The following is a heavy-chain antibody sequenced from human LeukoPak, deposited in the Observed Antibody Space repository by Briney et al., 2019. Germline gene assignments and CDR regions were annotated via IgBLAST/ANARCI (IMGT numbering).Heavy chain of an antibody. J-gene: IGHJ4*02. CDR1: GFIFFTYG. D-gene: IGHD3-10*01. CDR3: ARVIRGFGALDC. CDR2: IWYDGSNK. V-gene: IGHV3-33*01. Sequence: GGSLRLSCAASGFIFFTYGMHWVRQAPGKGLEWVAVIWYDGSNKYYADSVKGRFTISRDNSKSTLSLQMNSLRAEDTAVYYCARVIRGFGALDCWGQGTLVTVSS.